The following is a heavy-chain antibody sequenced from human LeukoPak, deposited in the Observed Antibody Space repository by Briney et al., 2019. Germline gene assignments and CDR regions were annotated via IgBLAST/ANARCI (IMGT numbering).Heavy chain of an antibody. V-gene: IGHV3-23*01. CDR1: GFTFSSYA. CDR2: ISGSGGNT. D-gene: IGHD4-23*01. Sequence: PGGSLRLSCAASGFTFSSYAMSWVRQALGKGLDWVSAISGSGGNTYYADSVKGRFTISRDNSKNTLYLQMNSLRAEDTAVYYCAKDQYGGNPQYYFDYWGQGTLVTVSS. CDR3: AKDQYGGNPQYYFDY. J-gene: IGHJ4*02.